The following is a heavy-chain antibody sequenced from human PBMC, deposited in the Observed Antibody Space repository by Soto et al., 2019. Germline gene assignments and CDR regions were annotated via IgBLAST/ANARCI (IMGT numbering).Heavy chain of an antibody. J-gene: IGHJ6*02. CDR3: ARDQIITFGGVIVRTYYYYGMDV. V-gene: IGHV3-48*02. CDR2: ISSSSSTI. CDR1: GFTFSTYR. D-gene: IGHD3-16*02. Sequence: PAASLSLSFQSSGFTFSTYRLNWFRQAPGQGLEWVSYISSSSSTIYYADSVKGRFTISRDNAKNSLYLQMNSLRDEDTAVYYCARDQIITFGGVIVRTYYYYGMDVWGQGT.